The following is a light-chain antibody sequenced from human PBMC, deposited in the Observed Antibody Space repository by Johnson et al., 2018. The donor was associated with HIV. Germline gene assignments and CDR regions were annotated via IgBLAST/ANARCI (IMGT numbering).Light chain of an antibody. CDR2: ENN. CDR1: SSNIGNNY. J-gene: IGLJ1*01. Sequence: QSVLTQSPSVSAAPGQKVTISCSGSSSNIGNNYVSWYQQLPGTAPKLLIYENNKRPSGIPDRFSGSTSGTSATLGITGLQTGDEADYYCGTWDSSLRGVFGTGTKVTVL. V-gene: IGLV1-51*02. CDR3: GTWDSSLRGV.